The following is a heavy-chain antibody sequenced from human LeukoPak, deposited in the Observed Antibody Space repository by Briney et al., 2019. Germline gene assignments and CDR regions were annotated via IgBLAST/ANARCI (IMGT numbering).Heavy chain of an antibody. V-gene: IGHV1-2*06. J-gene: IGHJ4*02. CDR2: INPNSGGT. CDR3: ARDYHGSGSLTTFDY. Sequence: ASVKVSCKASGGTFSSYAISWVRQAPGQGLEWMGRINPNSGGTNYAQKFQGRVTLTRDTSTSTVYMELSSLRSEDTAVYYCARDYHGSGSLTTFDYWGQGTLVTVSS. D-gene: IGHD3-10*01. CDR1: GGTFSSYA.